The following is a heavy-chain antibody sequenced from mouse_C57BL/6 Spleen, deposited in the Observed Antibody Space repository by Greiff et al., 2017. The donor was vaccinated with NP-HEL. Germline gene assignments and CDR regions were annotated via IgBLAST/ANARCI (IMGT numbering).Heavy chain of an antibody. Sequence: VQLQQSGPELVKPGASVKISCKASGYSFTGYYMNWVKQSPEKSLEWIGEINPSTGGTTYNQKFKAKATLTVDKSSSTAYMQLKSLTSEDSAVYYCASKTAQATWGFAYWGQGTLVTVSA. V-gene: IGHV1-42*01. CDR1: GYSFTGYY. J-gene: IGHJ3*01. CDR2: INPSTGGT. D-gene: IGHD3-2*02. CDR3: ASKTAQATWGFAY.